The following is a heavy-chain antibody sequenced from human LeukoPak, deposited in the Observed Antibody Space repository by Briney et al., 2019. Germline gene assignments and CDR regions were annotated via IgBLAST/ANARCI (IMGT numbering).Heavy chain of an antibody. CDR2: IYTSGST. V-gene: IGHV4-61*02. CDR1: GGTISIGSYY. J-gene: IGHJ5*02. D-gene: IGHD6-13*01. Sequence: SDTLSLTCTVSGGTISIGSYYWSWIRQPAGKGLEWIGRIYTSGSTNYNPSLKSRVTISVDTSKNQFSLKLSSVTAADTAVYYCARGGQQLVGWFDPWGQGTLVTVSS. CDR3: ARGGQQLVGWFDP.